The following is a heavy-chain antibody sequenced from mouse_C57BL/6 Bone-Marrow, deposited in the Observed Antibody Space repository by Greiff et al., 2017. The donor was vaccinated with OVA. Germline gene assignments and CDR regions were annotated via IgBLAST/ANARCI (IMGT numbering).Heavy chain of an antibody. CDR2: IYPGDGDT. CDR1: GYAFSSYW. J-gene: IGHJ1*03. Sequence: QVQLKESGAELVKPGASVKISCKASGYAFSSYWMNWVKQRPGKGLEWIGQIYPGDGDTNYNGKFKGKATLTADKSSSTAYMQLSSLTSEDAAVYFWARKRYTYFDVWGTGTTVTVSA. V-gene: IGHV1-80*01. D-gene: IGHD1-1*01. CDR3: ARKRYTYFDV.